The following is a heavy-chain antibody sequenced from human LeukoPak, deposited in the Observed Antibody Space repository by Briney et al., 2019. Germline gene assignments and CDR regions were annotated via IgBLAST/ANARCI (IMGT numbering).Heavy chain of an antibody. D-gene: IGHD5-18*01. Sequence: GGSLRLSCAASGFTFSSYGMHWVRQAPGKGLGWVAVIWYDGSNKYYADSVKGRFTISRDNSKTTLYLQMNSLRAEDTAVYYCATGRHMNNYGYHFDYWGQGTLVTVSS. CDR2: IWYDGSNK. V-gene: IGHV3-33*01. CDR1: GFTFSSYG. J-gene: IGHJ4*02. CDR3: ATGRHMNNYGYHFDY.